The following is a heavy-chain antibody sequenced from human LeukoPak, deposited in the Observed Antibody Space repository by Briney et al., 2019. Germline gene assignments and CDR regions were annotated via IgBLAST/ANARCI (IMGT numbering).Heavy chain of an antibody. CDR3: AREGSTSEDAFDI. Sequence: ASVKVSCKASGYTFTGYYMHWVRPAPGQGLEWMGWINPNSGSTNYAQKFQGRVTMTRYTSISTAYMELSRLRSDDTSVYYCAREGSTSEDAFDIWGQGTMVTVSS. D-gene: IGHD2-2*01. CDR2: INPNSGST. V-gene: IGHV1-2*02. CDR1: GYTFTGYY. J-gene: IGHJ3*02.